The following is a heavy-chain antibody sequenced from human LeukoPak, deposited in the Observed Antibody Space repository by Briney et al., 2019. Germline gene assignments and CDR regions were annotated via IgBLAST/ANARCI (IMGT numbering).Heavy chain of an antibody. CDR3: ARGTEVYYDSSSYYSY. D-gene: IGHD3-22*01. J-gene: IGHJ4*02. CDR1: GFTFDDYG. CDR2: TNWNGGSR. V-gene: IGHV3-20*04. Sequence: PGGSLRLSCVASGFTFDDYGMGWVRQVPGKGLQWVSDTNWNGGSRGYADSVKGRFTISRDNAKNSLYLQMNSLRAEDTASYYCARGTEVYYDSSSYYSYWGQGTLVTVSS.